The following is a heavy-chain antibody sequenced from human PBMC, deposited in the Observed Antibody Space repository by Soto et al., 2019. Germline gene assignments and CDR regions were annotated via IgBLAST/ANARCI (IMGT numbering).Heavy chain of an antibody. V-gene: IGHV3-9*01. CDR2: ISWNSGSI. Sequence: PGGSLRLSCAASGFTFDDYAMHWVRQAPGKGLEWVSGISWNSGSIGYADSVKGRFTISRDNAKNSLYLQMNSLRAEDTALYYCAKDGMKGAYYYYYMDVWGKGTTVTVSS. D-gene: IGHD3-16*01. CDR3: AKDGMKGAYYYYYMDV. CDR1: GFTFDDYA. J-gene: IGHJ6*03.